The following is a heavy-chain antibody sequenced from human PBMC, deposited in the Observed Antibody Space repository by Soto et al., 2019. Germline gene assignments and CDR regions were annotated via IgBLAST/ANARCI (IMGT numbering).Heavy chain of an antibody. CDR3: ARERLTNFDWLLLN. D-gene: IGHD3-9*01. V-gene: IGHV4-61*01. J-gene: IGHJ4*02. CDR2: IYYSGST. Sequence: AETLSLSRTFSGGSVSSGSYYRNWLRQPAGKGLEWIGYIYYSGSTNYNPSHKSRVTISVDTSKNQSSLKLSSVTAAYTAVYYCARERLTNFDWLLLNWGQGSLVTVSS. CDR1: GGSVSSGSYY.